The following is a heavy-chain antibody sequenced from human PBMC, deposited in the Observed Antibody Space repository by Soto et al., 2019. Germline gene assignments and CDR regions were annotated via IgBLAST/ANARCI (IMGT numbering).Heavy chain of an antibody. CDR1: GYSFANYW. J-gene: IGHJ4*02. CDR2: IHPADSDT. CDR3: ARPSNNYVAY. V-gene: IGHV5-51*01. Sequence: GESLEISCNTSGYSFANYWIGWVRQMPGKGLEWMAIIHPADSDTRYSPSFQGQVTISADKFISTAYLQWNSLKASDTAMYYCARPSNNYVAYWGQGTLVTVSS.